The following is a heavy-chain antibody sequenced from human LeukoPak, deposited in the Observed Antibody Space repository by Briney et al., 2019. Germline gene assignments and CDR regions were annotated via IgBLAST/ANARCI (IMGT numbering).Heavy chain of an antibody. Sequence: GGSPRLSCAASGFSFRSYWMSWVRRAPGKGLEWVADIKKDGSERYYVDSVKGRFTISRDNAKNSLFLQMNSLRAEDTAVYYCTWSGEADWGQGTLVTVSS. J-gene: IGHJ4*02. CDR3: TWSGEAD. V-gene: IGHV3-7*01. CDR1: GFSFRSYW. CDR2: IKKDGSER. D-gene: IGHD3-3*01.